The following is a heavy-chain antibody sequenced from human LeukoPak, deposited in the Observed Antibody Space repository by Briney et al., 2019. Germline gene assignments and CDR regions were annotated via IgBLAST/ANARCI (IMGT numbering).Heavy chain of an antibody. Sequence: GGSLRLSCAASGFTFSSYGMSWVRQAPGKGLEWVSDISGSGGSKYYADSVKGRFTISRDNSKNTLYLQMNSLRAEDTAVYYFAKVRVVGYFYYGGEGTLVSASS. CDR2: ISGSGGSK. J-gene: IGHJ4*02. CDR3: AKVRVVGYFYY. CDR1: GFTFSSYG. D-gene: IGHD1-26*01. V-gene: IGHV3-23*01.